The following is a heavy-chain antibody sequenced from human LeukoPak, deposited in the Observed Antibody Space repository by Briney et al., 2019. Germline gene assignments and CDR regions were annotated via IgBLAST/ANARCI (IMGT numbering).Heavy chain of an antibody. J-gene: IGHJ4*02. CDR1: GFTFSSYA. V-gene: IGHV3-23*01. Sequence: PGGSLRLSCAASGFTFSSYAMSWVRQAPGKGLEWVSAISGSGGSTYYADSVKGRFTISRDNAKNSLYLQMNSLRAEDTAVYYCAIGTVDSDYWGQGTLVTVSS. CDR2: ISGSGGST. CDR3: AIGTVDSDY. D-gene: IGHD5-12*01.